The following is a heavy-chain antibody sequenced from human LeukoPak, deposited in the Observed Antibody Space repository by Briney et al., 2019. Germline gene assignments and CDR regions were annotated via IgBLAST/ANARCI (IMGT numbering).Heavy chain of an antibody. Sequence: GGSLRLSWAASGFTFSSYSMSWVRQAPGKGLEWVSSITSRGDIFYADSVEGRFSVSRDDAENSLYLQMNSLRAEDTALYYCTRERGPHRWELHIWGQGTMVTVSS. CDR3: TRERGPHRWELHI. V-gene: IGHV3-21*01. D-gene: IGHD1-26*01. J-gene: IGHJ3*02. CDR1: GFTFSSYS. CDR2: ITSRGDI.